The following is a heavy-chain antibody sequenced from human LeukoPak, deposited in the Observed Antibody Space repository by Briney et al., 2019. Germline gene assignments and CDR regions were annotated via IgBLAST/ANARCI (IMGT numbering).Heavy chain of an antibody. CDR2: INHSGST. CDR3: ARYTTRLEVPYYFDY. CDR1: GGSISGYY. Sequence: SETLSLTCTVSGGSISGYYWSWIRQPPGKGLEWIGEINHSGSTNYNPSLKSRVTISVDTSKNQFSLKLSSVTAADTAVYYCARYTTRLEVPYYFDYWGQGTLVTVSS. V-gene: IGHV4-34*01. J-gene: IGHJ4*02.